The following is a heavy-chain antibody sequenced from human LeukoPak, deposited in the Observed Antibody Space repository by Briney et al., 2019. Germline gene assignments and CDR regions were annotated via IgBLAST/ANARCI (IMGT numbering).Heavy chain of an antibody. J-gene: IGHJ4*02. CDR1: GDSISSGGYW. D-gene: IGHD5-12*01. V-gene: IGHV4-31*11. Sequence: SETLSLTCAVSGDSISSGGYWWSWIRQHPGKGPEWIGYISYGRKADYNPSLKSRVAISADTPKDQFSLKLSSTTAADTAVYYCARAPVATPSEFDYWGQGTLVTVSS. CDR2: ISYGRKA. CDR3: ARAPVATPSEFDY.